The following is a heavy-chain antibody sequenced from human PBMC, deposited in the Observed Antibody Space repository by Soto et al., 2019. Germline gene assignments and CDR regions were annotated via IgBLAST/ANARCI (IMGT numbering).Heavy chain of an antibody. CDR3: ARGGYSYGANFDY. D-gene: IGHD5-18*01. CDR2: IYHSGST. Sequence: SETLSLTCAVSGGSISSGGYSWSWIRQPPGKGLEWIGYIYHSGSTYYNPSLKSRVTISVDRSKNQFSLKLSSVTAADTAVYYCARGGYSYGANFDYWGQGTLVTVPQ. V-gene: IGHV4-30-2*01. J-gene: IGHJ4*02. CDR1: GGSISSGGYS.